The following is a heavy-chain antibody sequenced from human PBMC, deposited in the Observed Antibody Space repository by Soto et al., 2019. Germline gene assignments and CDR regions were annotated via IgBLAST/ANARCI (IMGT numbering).Heavy chain of an antibody. CDR3: ATSGGGWLQPPV. D-gene: IGHD5-12*01. CDR1: GFTFRSNW. V-gene: IGHV3-7*03. J-gene: IGHJ4*02. CDR2: IKQDGSEK. Sequence: EVQLVESGRGLVQPGGSLRLSCAASGFTFRSNWMSWVRQAPGKGLEWVANIKQDGSEKYYVDSVKGRFTISRDNAKNSLYLQMNSLRAEDTAVYYCATSGGGWLQPPVWGQGTLVTVSS.